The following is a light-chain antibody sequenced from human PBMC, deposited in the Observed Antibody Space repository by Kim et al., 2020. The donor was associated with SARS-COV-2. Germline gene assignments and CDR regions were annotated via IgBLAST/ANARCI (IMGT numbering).Light chain of an antibody. CDR2: AAS. J-gene: IGKJ5*01. CDR3: QQAYSFPQIT. Sequence: SLADRVTFSCRTSQSVSSYVHWYRHKAANAPKLLIYAASRFQSGIPSRFSVSGSGTDFTLTINSLQPEDFATCSCQQAYSFPQITFGQRTRLEIK. CDR1: QSVSSY. V-gene: IGKV1-39*01.